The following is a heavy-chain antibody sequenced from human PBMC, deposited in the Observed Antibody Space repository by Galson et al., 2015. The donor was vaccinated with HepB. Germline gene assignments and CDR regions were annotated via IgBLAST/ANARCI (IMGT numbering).Heavy chain of an antibody. Sequence: SLRLSCAASGFTFSSYSMNWVRQAPGKGLEWVSSISSSSSYIYYADSVKGRFTISRDSAKNSLYLQMNSLRAEDTAVYYCARDDLIAAAGVDYWGQGTLVTVSS. V-gene: IGHV3-21*01. CDR3: ARDDLIAAAGVDY. CDR1: GFTFSSYS. J-gene: IGHJ4*02. D-gene: IGHD6-13*01. CDR2: ISSSSSYI.